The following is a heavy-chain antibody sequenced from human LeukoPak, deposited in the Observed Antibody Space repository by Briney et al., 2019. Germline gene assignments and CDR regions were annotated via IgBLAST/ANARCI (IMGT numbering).Heavy chain of an antibody. CDR3: AREDSGRVFDY. J-gene: IGHJ4*02. D-gene: IGHD1-26*01. CDR2: IIPIFGTA. V-gene: IGHV1-69*05. CDR1: GYTFTGYY. Sequence: SVKVSCKASGYTFTGYYMHWVRQAPGQGLEWMGRIIPIFGTANYAQKFQGRVTITTDESTSTAYMELSSLRSEDTAVYYCAREDSGRVFDYWGQGTLVTVSS.